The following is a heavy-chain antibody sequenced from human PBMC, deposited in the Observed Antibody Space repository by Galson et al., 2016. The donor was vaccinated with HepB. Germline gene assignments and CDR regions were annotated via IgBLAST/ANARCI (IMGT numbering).Heavy chain of an antibody. CDR3: AKDLRVDRDRTKTGDWYFDL. CDR1: GFTFDDYA. V-gene: IGHV3-9*01. J-gene: IGHJ2*01. CDR2: ISWKSGNR. D-gene: IGHD1-1*01. Sequence: SLRLSCAASGFTFDDYAMHWVRQAPGKGLEWVSGISWKSGNRGYADSVKGRFTISRDNAKNSLYLQMNSLRPEDTAFYYCAKDLRVDRDRTKTGDWYFDLWGRGTLVTVSS.